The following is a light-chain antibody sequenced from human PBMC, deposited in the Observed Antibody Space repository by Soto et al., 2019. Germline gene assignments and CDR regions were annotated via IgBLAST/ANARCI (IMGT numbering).Light chain of an antibody. CDR2: EVS. CDR3: SSYTSSVAHV. V-gene: IGLV2-14*01. Sequence: QSVLTQPASVSGSPGQSITIPCTGTSSDIGGYNDVSWYQQHPGKAPKLMIYEVSHRPSGISNRFSGSKSGNTASLTISGLQAEDEADYYCSSYTSSVAHVFGTGTKVHRP. J-gene: IGLJ1*01. CDR1: SSDIGGYND.